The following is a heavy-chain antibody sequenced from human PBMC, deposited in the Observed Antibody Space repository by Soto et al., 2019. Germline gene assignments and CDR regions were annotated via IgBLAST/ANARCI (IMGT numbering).Heavy chain of an antibody. CDR1: GFTFSSYA. CDR2: ISGSGGST. J-gene: IGHJ6*03. CDR3: AKDAAFRGLSYYYYYLDV. D-gene: IGHD6-25*01. V-gene: IGHV3-23*01. Sequence: PGGSLRLSCAASGFTFSSYAMSWVRQAPGKGLEWVSAISGSGGSTYYADSVKGRFTISRDNSKNTLYLQMNSLRAEDTAVYYCAKDAAFRGLSYYYYYLDVWGKGTTVTVSS.